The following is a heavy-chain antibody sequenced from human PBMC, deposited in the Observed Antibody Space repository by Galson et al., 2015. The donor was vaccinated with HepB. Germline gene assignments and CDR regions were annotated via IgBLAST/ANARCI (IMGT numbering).Heavy chain of an antibody. CDR1: GFTVSSNY. CDR2: IYSGGST. V-gene: IGHV3-66*01. Sequence: SLRLSCAASGFTVSSNYMSWVRQAPGKGLEWVSVIYSGGSTYYADSVKGRFTISRDNSKNTLYLQMNSLRAEDTAVYYCAREGSYGDYAYFDYWGQGTLVTVSS. J-gene: IGHJ4*02. D-gene: IGHD4-17*01. CDR3: AREGSYGDYAYFDY.